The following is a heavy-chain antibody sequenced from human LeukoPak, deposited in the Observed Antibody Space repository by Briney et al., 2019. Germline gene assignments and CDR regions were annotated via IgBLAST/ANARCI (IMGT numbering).Heavy chain of an antibody. CDR1: GYTFTSYY. J-gene: IGHJ3*02. CDR2: INPSGGST. Sequence: ASVKVSCRASGYTFTSYYMHWVRQAPGQGLEWMGIINPSGGSTSYAQKFQGRVTMTRDMSTSTVYMELSRLRSEDTAVYYCARVSRKQQLAGAFDIWGQGTVVSVS. D-gene: IGHD6-13*01. V-gene: IGHV1-46*01. CDR3: ARVSRKQQLAGAFDI.